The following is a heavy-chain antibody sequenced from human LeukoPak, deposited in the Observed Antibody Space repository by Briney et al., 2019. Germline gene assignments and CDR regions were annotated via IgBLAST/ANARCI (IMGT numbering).Heavy chain of an antibody. D-gene: IGHD5-12*01. CDR2: ISAYNGNT. CDR1: GYSFTSYG. V-gene: IGHV1-18*01. Sequence: ASVKVSFKTSGYSFTSYGINWVRQAPGQGLEWMGWISAYNGNTNYAQNLQGRVTMTTDTSTSTVYMELRSLRSDDTAVYYCARGAELIVAPDYWGQGTLVTVSS. CDR3: ARGAELIVAPDY. J-gene: IGHJ4*02.